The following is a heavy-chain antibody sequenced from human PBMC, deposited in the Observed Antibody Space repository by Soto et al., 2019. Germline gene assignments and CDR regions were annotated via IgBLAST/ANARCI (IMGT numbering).Heavy chain of an antibody. CDR2: ISYDGSNK. D-gene: IGHD5-18*01. V-gene: IGHV3-30*19. CDR1: GFTFSSYG. CDR3: ARGDGHSYGSNFDC. J-gene: IGHJ4*02. Sequence: GGSLRLSCAASGFTFSSYGMHWVRQAPGKGLQWVAFISYDGSNKYYADSVTGRFTISRDNSKNTLYLQMNSLRAEDTAVYYCARGDGHSYGSNFDCWGQGTLVTVSS.